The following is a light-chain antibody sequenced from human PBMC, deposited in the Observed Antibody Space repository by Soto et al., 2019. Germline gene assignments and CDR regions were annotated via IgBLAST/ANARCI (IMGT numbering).Light chain of an antibody. CDR3: SSYAGSNNYV. Sequence: QSALTQPPSASGSPGQSVTISCTGTSSDVGGYNYVSWYQQHPSKAPTLMIYEVSKRPSGVPDRFSGSKSGNSASLTVSGLQAEEEADYYCSSYAGSNNYVFGAGTKLTVL. J-gene: IGLJ1*01. CDR1: SSDVGGYNY. CDR2: EVS. V-gene: IGLV2-8*01.